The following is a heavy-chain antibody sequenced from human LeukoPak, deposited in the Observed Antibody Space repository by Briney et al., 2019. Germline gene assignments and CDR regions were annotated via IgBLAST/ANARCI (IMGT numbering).Heavy chain of an antibody. V-gene: IGHV3-30*18. D-gene: IGHD6-13*01. CDR3: AKELMYSSSWSGHYYYGMDV. Sequence: GGSLRLSCAASGFTFSSYGMHWDRQAPGKGLEWVAVISYDGSNKYYADSVKGRFTISRDNSKNTLYLQMNSLRAEDTAVYYCAKELMYSSSWSGHYYYGMDVWGQGTTVTVSS. CDR1: GFTFSSYG. CDR2: ISYDGSNK. J-gene: IGHJ6*02.